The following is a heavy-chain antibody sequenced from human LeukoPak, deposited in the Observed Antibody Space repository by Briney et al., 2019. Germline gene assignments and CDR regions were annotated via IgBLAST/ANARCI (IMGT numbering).Heavy chain of an antibody. V-gene: IGHV3-15*01. Sequence: PGGSLRLSCAASGFTFSNAWMSWVRQAPGKGLEWVGRIKSKTDGGTTDYAAPVKGRFTISRDDSKNTPYLQMNSLKTEDTAVYYCTTDIEPSLYYYDSGALDYWGQGTLVTVSS. D-gene: IGHD3-22*01. CDR3: TTDIEPSLYYYDSGALDY. J-gene: IGHJ4*02. CDR2: IKSKTDGGTT. CDR1: GFTFSNAW.